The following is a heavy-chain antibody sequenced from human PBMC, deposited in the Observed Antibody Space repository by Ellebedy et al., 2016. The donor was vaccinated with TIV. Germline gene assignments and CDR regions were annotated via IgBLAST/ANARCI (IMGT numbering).Heavy chain of an antibody. D-gene: IGHD3-10*01. CDR1: GFTVSSNY. CDR2: IYSGGST. V-gene: IGHV3-66*01. CDR3: AREALWFGELSLDY. Sequence: GGSLRLSXAASGFTVSSNYMSWVRQAPGKGLEWVSVIYSGGSTYYADSVKGRFTISRDNSKNTLYLQMNSLRAEDTAVYYCAREALWFGELSLDYWGQGTLVTVSS. J-gene: IGHJ4*02.